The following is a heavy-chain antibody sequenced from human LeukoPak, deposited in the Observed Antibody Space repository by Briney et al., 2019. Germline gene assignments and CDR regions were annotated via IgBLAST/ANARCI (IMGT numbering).Heavy chain of an antibody. V-gene: IGHV4-39*07. D-gene: IGHD2/OR15-2a*01. J-gene: IGHJ4*02. CDR2: IYYSGST. CDR1: GGSISSSSYY. Sequence: PSETLSLTCTVSGGSISSSSYYWGWIRQPPGKGLEWIGSIYYSGSTYYNPSLKSRVTISVDTSKNQFSLKLSSVTAADTAVYYCARDNRSDFDYWGQGTLVTVSS. CDR3: ARDNRSDFDY.